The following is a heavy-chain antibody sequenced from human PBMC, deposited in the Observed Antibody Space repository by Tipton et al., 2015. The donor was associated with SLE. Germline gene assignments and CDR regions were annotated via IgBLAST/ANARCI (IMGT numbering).Heavy chain of an antibody. D-gene: IGHD3-16*01. CDR2: IRYDGNNE. Sequence: SLRLSCVVPGFSFSNYGIHWVRQAPGKGLEWVAFIRYDGNNEYYADSAKGRFTISRDTSKNPVFLQMNSLRPEDTAVYYCAKTPTGGGDDPSSYFDWWGKGTLVTVSS. CDR1: GFSFSNYG. V-gene: IGHV3-30*02. J-gene: IGHJ4*02. CDR3: AKTPTGGGDDPSSYFDW.